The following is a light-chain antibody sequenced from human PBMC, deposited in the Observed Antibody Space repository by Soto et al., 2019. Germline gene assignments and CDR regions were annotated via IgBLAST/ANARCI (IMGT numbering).Light chain of an antibody. J-gene: IGKJ4*01. CDR2: GAS. CDR1: QSINNN. V-gene: IGKV3-15*01. Sequence: EIVMTQSPATLSVSPGERATLSCRASQSINNNLAWYQQKRGQGPRLLIYGASSRAPGTPARFSGSGSGTGFTLTISSLQSEDFAIYYCQQYNDWPLTFGGGTKVEIK. CDR3: QQYNDWPLT.